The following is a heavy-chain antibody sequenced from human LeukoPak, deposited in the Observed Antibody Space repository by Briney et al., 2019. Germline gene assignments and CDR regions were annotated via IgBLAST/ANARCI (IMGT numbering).Heavy chain of an antibody. D-gene: IGHD4-23*01. Sequence: PGGSLRLSCEASEFTFSSYAMSWVRQAPGKGLAWVSVISSSADSTYYADSVKGRFTISRGNSKNTLYLQMNNLRAEDTAVYYCAKPLEKYTYGGNFDYWGQGILVTVSS. CDR3: AKPLEKYTYGGNFDY. J-gene: IGHJ4*02. V-gene: IGHV3-23*01. CDR2: ISSSADST. CDR1: EFTFSSYA.